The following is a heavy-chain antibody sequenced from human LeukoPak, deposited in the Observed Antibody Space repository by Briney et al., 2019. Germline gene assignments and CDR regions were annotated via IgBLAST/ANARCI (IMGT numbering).Heavy chain of an antibody. CDR1: GLTFSSYG. Sequence: GRSLRLSCAASGLTFSSYGMHWVRQAPGKGLEWVAVIWFDGSKKYYIDSVKGRFTISRDNSKNTVYLQMNSLRAEDTAVYYCARVPGELSYYYGMDVWGNGTTVTVSS. D-gene: IGHD3-10*01. CDR3: ARVPGELSYYYGMDV. J-gene: IGHJ6*04. CDR2: IWFDGSKK. V-gene: IGHV3-33*01.